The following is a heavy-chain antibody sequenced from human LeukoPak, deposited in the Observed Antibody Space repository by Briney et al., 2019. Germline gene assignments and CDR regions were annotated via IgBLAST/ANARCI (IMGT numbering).Heavy chain of an antibody. CDR2: ISAYNSKT. Sequence: GASVKVSCKASGYTFSRDGISWGRQAPGQGLEWMGCISAYNSKTNYAHKLHGRVTMTTDTSTSTASMKLRSLRSDDTAVYYCAREGDCSGGSCYVGLWDYWGQGTLVTVSS. CDR3: AREGDCSGGSCYVGLWDY. J-gene: IGHJ4*02. D-gene: IGHD2-15*01. V-gene: IGHV1-18*01. CDR1: GYTFSRDG.